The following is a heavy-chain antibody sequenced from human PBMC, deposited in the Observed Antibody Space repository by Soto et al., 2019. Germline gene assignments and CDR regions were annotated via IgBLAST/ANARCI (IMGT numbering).Heavy chain of an antibody. CDR3: ARVVRHFDTPYGMDV. CDR2: IGGSGSNT. V-gene: IGHV3-23*01. J-gene: IGHJ6*02. CDR1: NYA. Sequence: NYAMSWVRQAPGKGLEWVSGIGGSGSNTYYADSVKGRFTISRDNSKNTLFLQMNNLRAEDTAEYYCARVVRHFDTPYGMDVWGQGTTVTVSS. D-gene: IGHD3-9*01.